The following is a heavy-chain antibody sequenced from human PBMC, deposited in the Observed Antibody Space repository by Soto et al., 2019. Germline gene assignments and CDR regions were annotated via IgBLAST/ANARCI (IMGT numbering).Heavy chain of an antibody. CDR2: IYYTGTT. Sequence: SETLSLTCTVSGGSVSSSFFYWCWVRQPPGQRLEWIGYIYYTGTTNYNPSLASRVAMSVDTSKNQFTLNLRSLTASATARFYCARLTTSSGWSVFDSWGQGMLVTVSS. CDR3: ARLTTSSGWSVFDS. J-gene: IGHJ4*02. V-gene: IGHV4-61*01. D-gene: IGHD6-13*01. CDR1: GGSVSSSFFY.